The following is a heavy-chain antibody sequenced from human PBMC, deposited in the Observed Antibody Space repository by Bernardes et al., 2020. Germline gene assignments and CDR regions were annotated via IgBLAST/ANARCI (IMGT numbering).Heavy chain of an antibody. CDR2: ISGLDAGK. D-gene: IGHD2-15*01. V-gene: IGHV3-23*01. J-gene: IGHJ4*02. CDR3: AKTIREGYCSAGTCLIDY. CDR1: GFTFNNFA. Sequence: GGSLRLSCAASGFTFNNFAMSWVRQAPGKRLEWVSTISGLDAGKSYADSVKGRFTISRDNSKNTLYLQLNSLRVDDTAVFYCAKTIREGYCSAGTCLIDYWGQGALVTVSS.